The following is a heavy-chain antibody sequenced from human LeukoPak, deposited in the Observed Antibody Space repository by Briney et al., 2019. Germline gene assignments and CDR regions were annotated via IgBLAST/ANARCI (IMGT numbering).Heavy chain of an antibody. D-gene: IGHD3-10*01. CDR1: GYTFTSYY. V-gene: IGHV1-46*03. Sequence: ASVKVSCKASGYTFTSYYMHWVRQAPGQGLEWMGIINPSGGSTSYAQKFQGRVTMTRDTSTSTVYMELSSLRSEDTAVYYCARDLGITMARGGNNYYYYGMDVWGQGTTVTVSS. CDR2: INPSGGST. CDR3: ARDLGITMARGGNNYYYYGMDV. J-gene: IGHJ6*02.